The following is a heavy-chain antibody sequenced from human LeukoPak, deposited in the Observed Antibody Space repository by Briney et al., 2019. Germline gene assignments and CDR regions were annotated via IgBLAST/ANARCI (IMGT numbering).Heavy chain of an antibody. Sequence: SETLSLTCTVSGGSISSSSYYWGWIRQPPGKGLEWIGEINHSGSTNYNPSLKSRVTISVDTSKNQFSLKLSRLRSDDTAVYYCARDFRPLLLWFGELSYYMDVWGKGTTVTVSS. CDR3: ARDFRPLLLWFGELSYYMDV. V-gene: IGHV4-39*07. CDR1: GGSISSSSYY. D-gene: IGHD3-10*01. CDR2: INHSGST. J-gene: IGHJ6*03.